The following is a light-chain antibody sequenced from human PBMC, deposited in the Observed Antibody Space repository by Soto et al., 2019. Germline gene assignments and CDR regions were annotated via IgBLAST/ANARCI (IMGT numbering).Light chain of an antibody. Sequence: QSALTQPASVSGSPGQAITISCTGTSSDVGGYNYVSWYQQHPGKAPKLMIYDVSNRPAGVSNRFSGSKSGNTASLTISGLQGEDGDYYYCSSYTSSSTLYAFGTGSKVTVL. J-gene: IGLJ1*01. V-gene: IGLV2-14*01. CDR2: DVS. CDR3: SSYTSSSTLYA. CDR1: SSDVGGYNY.